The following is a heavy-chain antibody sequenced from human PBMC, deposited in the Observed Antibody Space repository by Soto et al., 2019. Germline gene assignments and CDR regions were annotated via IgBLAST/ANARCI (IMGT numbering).Heavy chain of an antibody. CDR2: IWYDGSNK. CDR3: AREDHGDYAYFDY. Sequence: PGGSLRLSCAASGFTFSSYGMHWVRQAPGKGLEWVAVIWYDGSNKYYADSVKGRFTISRDNSKNTLYLQMNSLRAEDTAVYYCAREDHGDYAYFDYWGQGTLVTVSS. CDR1: GFTFSSYG. J-gene: IGHJ4*02. V-gene: IGHV3-33*08. D-gene: IGHD4-17*01.